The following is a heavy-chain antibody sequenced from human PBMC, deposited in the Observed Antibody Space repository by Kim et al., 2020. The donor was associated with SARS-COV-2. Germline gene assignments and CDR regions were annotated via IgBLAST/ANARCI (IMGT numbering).Heavy chain of an antibody. CDR3: ATRGGYSNFDY. J-gene: IGHJ4*02. V-gene: IGHV4-61*01. Sequence: SETLSLTCTVSGDSVSSGSYYWSWIRQPPGKGLEWIGYIYYSGSTNYNPSLKSRVTISVDTSKNQFALKLSSVTAADTAVYYCATRGGYSNFDYWGQGTLVTVSS. D-gene: IGHD5-12*01. CDR2: IYYSGST. CDR1: GDSVSSGSYY.